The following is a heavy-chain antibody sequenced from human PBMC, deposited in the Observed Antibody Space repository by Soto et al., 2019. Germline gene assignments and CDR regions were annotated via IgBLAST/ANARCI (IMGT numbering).Heavy chain of an antibody. CDR2: INPNSGGT. J-gene: IGHJ4*02. Sequence: QVPLVQSGAEVKKPGASVKVSCKASGYTFTGYYMPWVRQAPGQGLEWMGWINPNSGGTNYAQKFQGRVTRTRDKSIRTAYMELSRLRSDDTAVYYCARDLGYSSGWYTVSGFDYWGQGTLVTVSS. V-gene: IGHV1-2*02. CDR3: ARDLGYSSGWYTVSGFDY. D-gene: IGHD6-19*01. CDR1: GYTFTGYY.